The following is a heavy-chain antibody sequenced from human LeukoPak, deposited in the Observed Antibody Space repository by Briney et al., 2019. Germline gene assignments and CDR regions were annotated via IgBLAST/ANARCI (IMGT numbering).Heavy chain of an antibody. J-gene: IGHJ5*02. CDR3: ARAVDTAIMYNWFDP. Sequence: SETLSLTCAVYGGSFSGYYWNWIRQPPGKGLEWIGEINDSGGTNYNPSLKSRVTISVDTSKNQFSLKLSSVTASDTAMYYCARAVDTAIMYNWFDPWGQGILVTVSS. D-gene: IGHD5-18*01. V-gene: IGHV4-34*01. CDR1: GGSFSGYY. CDR2: INDSGGT.